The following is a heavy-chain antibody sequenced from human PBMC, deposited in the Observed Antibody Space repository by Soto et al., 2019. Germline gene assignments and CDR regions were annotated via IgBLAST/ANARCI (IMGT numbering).Heavy chain of an antibody. CDR1: GGSISSYY. Sequence: QVQLQESGPGLVKPSETLSLTCTVSGGSISSYYWSWIRQPPGKGLEWIGYIYYSGSTNYNPSLKSRVTISVDTSKNQFSLKLSSVTAADTAVYYWARGTRDSSGAFDSWGQGTLVTVSS. V-gene: IGHV4-59*01. J-gene: IGHJ4*02. CDR2: IYYSGST. D-gene: IGHD3-22*01. CDR3: ARGTRDSSGAFDS.